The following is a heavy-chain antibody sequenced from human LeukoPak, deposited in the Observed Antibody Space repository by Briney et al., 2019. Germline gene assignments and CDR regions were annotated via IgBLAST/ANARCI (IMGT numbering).Heavy chain of an antibody. V-gene: IGHV1-69*13. CDR3: ARDQVYYYDSSGYSKPYYYGMDV. D-gene: IGHD3-22*01. CDR1: GDTFSSYA. J-gene: IGHJ6*02. Sequence: SVNVSCKASGDTFSSYAISWVRQAPGQGLEWMGGIIPIFGTANYAQKFQGRVTITADESTSTAYMELSSLRSEDTAVYYCARDQVYYYDSSGYSKPYYYGMDVWGQGTTVTVSS. CDR2: IIPIFGTA.